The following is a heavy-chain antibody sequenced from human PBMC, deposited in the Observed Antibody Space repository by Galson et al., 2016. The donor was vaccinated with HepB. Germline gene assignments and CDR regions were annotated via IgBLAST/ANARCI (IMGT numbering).Heavy chain of an antibody. CDR1: GFAINNAW. V-gene: IGHV3-15*07. D-gene: IGHD2-8*02. J-gene: IGHJ6*02. Sequence: SLRLSCAASGFAINNAWMNWVRQAPGKGLEWVGRIKSNTDAGTTDYAAPVKGRFTFSRDDSKNTVYLQMNSLKTEDTAVYYCSTGGIVLVSIYYFYGMDVWGQGTTVTVSS. CDR3: STGGIVLVSIYYFYGMDV. CDR2: IKSNTDAGTT.